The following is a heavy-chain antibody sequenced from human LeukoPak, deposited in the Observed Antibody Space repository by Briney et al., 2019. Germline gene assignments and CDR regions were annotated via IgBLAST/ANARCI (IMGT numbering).Heavy chain of an antibody. J-gene: IGHJ5*02. CDR3: ARELYSSGWYTQNWFDP. CDR2: ISAYNGIT. Sequence: ASVKVSCKASGYTFTSYGISWVRQAPGQGLERMGWISAYNGITNYAQKLQGRVTMTTDTSTSTAYMELRSLRSDDTAVYYCARELYSSGWYTQNWFDPWGQGTLVTVSS. V-gene: IGHV1-18*01. CDR1: GYTFTSYG. D-gene: IGHD6-19*01.